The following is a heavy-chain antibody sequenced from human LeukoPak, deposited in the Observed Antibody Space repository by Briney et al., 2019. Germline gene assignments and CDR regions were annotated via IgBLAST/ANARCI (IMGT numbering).Heavy chain of an antibody. CDR1: GFSFDDYG. CDR2: ISWNGGNI. CDR3: ARDSYSSSWYDY. D-gene: IGHD6-13*01. Sequence: GGSLRLSCVASGFSFDDYGMFWVRQTPGKGLEWVSGISWNGGNIGYADSVKGRFTISRDNAKKSLYLQMNSLRAEDTAVYYCARDSYSSSWYDYWGQGTLVTVSS. J-gene: IGHJ4*02. V-gene: IGHV3-20*04.